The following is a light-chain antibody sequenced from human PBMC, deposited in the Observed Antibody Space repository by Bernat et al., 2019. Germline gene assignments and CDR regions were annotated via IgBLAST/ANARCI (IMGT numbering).Light chain of an antibody. Sequence: QSALTQPASVSGSPGQSITISCTGTSSDVGGYNYVSWYQQHPGKAPKLMIYDVSNRPSGVSNRFSGSKSGNTASLTISGLQAEDEADYYCSSYTNSSFNWVFGGGTKLTVL. V-gene: IGLV2-14*01. CDR2: DVS. CDR3: SSYTNSSFNWV. CDR1: SSDVGGYNY. J-gene: IGLJ3*02.